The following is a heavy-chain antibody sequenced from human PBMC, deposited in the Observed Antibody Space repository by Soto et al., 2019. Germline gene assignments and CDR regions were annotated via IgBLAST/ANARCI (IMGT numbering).Heavy chain of an antibody. CDR1: GGSYTSYW. CDR2: IYPGDSDT. J-gene: IGHJ4*01. Sequence: DSVKSSGKGSGGSYTSYWIGWFRQMPGKGLEWMGIIYPGDSDTRYSPSFQGQVTISADKSISTAYLQWSSLKASDTAMYYCARGARHPLLNLAYRGHGTLVTVSS. CDR3: ARGARHPLLNLAY. V-gene: IGHV5-51*01.